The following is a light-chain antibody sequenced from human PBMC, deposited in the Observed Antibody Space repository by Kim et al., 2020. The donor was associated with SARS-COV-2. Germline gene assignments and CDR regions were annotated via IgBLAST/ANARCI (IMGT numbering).Light chain of an antibody. CDR1: SSNVGGYQY. Sequence: HRQSVTLSGPGTSSNVGGYQYVSWYQPHPGKAPKLMIYEVSKRPSGVPDRFSGSKSGNTASLTVSGLQAEDEADYYCSSYAGSNVFGTGTKVTVL. CDR3: SSYAGSNV. V-gene: IGLV2-8*01. J-gene: IGLJ1*01. CDR2: EVS.